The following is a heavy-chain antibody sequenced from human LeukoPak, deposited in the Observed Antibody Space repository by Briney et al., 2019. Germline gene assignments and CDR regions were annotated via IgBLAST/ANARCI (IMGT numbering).Heavy chain of an antibody. CDR2: ILTPTGSI. CDR3: AKDVFDTSWYVAFDM. D-gene: IGHD6-13*01. CDR1: GFTFSSSV. Sequence: GGSLRLPCAASGFTFSSSVMSWVRQAPGKGLEWVSSILTPTGSIYYADSVKGRFTISRDNSKNTLYLQMNSLRAEDTAVYYCAKDVFDTSWYVAFDMWGQGTMVTVSS. J-gene: IGHJ3*02. V-gene: IGHV3-23*01.